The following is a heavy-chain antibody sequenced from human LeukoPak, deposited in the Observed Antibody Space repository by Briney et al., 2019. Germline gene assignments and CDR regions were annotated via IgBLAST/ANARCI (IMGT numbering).Heavy chain of an antibody. J-gene: IGHJ4*02. Sequence: GGSLRLSCAASGFTFSSYGMHWVRQAPGKGLEWVANIKQDGSEKYYVDSVKGRFTISRDNAKNSLYLQMNSLRAEDTAVYYCARELRHYDYWGQGTLVTVSS. CDR2: IKQDGSEK. V-gene: IGHV3-7*03. D-gene: IGHD2-8*01. CDR3: ARELRHYDY. CDR1: GFTFSSYG.